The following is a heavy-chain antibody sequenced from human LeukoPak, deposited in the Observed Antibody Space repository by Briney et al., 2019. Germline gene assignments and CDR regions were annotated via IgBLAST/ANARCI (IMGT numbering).Heavy chain of an antibody. V-gene: IGHV1-8*01. Sequence: GASVKVSCKASGYTFTSYDINWVRQATGQGVEWMGWMNPNSGNTGYAQKFQGRVTMTRNTPLSTAYMELSSLRSEDTAVYYCARDVRGYSYGSFDYWGQGTLVTVSS. CDR1: GYTFTSYD. CDR2: MNPNSGNT. J-gene: IGHJ4*02. D-gene: IGHD5-18*01. CDR3: ARDVRGYSYGSFDY.